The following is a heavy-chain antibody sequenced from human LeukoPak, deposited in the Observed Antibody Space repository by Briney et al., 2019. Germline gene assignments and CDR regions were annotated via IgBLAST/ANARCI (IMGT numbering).Heavy chain of an antibody. J-gene: IGHJ4*02. Sequence: PSETLSLTCTVSGYSISSGYYWGWIRQPPGKGLEWIGSIYHGGNTYYNPSLKSRVTISVDKSKNQFSLKLSSVTAADTAVYYCARSKDILTGYCFDYWGQGTLVTVSS. V-gene: IGHV4-38-2*02. CDR1: GYSISSGYY. CDR3: ARSKDILTGYCFDY. CDR2: IYHGGNT. D-gene: IGHD3-9*01.